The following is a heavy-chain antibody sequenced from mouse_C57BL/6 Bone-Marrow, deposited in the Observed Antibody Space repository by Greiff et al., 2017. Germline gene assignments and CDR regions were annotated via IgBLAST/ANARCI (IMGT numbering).Heavy chain of an antibody. Sequence: EVKLMESGGGLVKPGGSLKLSCAASGFTFSSYAMSWVRQTPEKRLEWVATISDGGSYTYYPDNVKGRFTISRDNAKNNLYLQMSHLKSEDTAMYYCARHYDYDVYAMDYWGQGTSVTVFS. CDR1: GFTFSSYA. V-gene: IGHV5-4*03. D-gene: IGHD2-4*01. CDR3: ARHYDYDVYAMDY. J-gene: IGHJ4*01. CDR2: ISDGGSYT.